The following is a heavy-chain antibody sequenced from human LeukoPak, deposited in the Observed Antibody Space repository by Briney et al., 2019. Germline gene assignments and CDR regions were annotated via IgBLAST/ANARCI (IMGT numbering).Heavy chain of an antibody. J-gene: IGHJ4*02. CDR2: ISYDGSNK. D-gene: IGHD4-23*01. V-gene: IGHV3-30*04. CDR3: ARGRVNYGGDFDY. Sequence: GGSLRLSCAASGFTFSSYAMHWVRQAPGKGLEWVAVISYDGSNKYYADSVKGRFTISRDNAKKSLFLQMNSLRAEDTAVYYCARGRVNYGGDFDYWGQGTLVSVAS. CDR1: GFTFSSYA.